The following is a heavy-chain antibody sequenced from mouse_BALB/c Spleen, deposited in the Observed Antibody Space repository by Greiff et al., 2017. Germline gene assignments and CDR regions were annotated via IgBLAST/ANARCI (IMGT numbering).Heavy chain of an antibody. V-gene: IGHV5-17*02. Sequence: EVKLMESGGGLVQPGGSRKLSCAASGFTFSSFGMHWVRQAPEKGLEWVAYISSGSSTIYYADTVKGRFTISRDNPKNTLFLQMTSLRSEDTAMYYCARDDPRGYAMDYWGQGTSVTVSS. CDR3: ARDDPRGYAMDY. D-gene: IGHD2-3*01. CDR2: ISSGSSTI. J-gene: IGHJ4*01. CDR1: GFTFSSFG.